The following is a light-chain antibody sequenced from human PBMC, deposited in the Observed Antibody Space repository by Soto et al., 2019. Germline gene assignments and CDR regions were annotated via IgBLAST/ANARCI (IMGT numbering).Light chain of an antibody. V-gene: IGKV3-20*01. Sequence: EVVLTQSPGTLSLSAGERATLFCRASEWVASNYLAWYQQKPGQAPRLLIYGASSRATGIPDRFSGSGSGTDFTLTISRLEPEDFAVFYCQQYGGSPWTFGQGTKVEIK. CDR3: QQYGGSPWT. CDR1: EWVASNY. J-gene: IGKJ1*01. CDR2: GAS.